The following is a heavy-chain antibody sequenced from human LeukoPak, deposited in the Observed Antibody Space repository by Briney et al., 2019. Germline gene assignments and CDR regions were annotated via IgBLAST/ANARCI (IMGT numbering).Heavy chain of an antibody. Sequence: GGSLRLSCAASGFTLSSYSMNWVRQAPGKGLEWVSSISRSSSYIYYADSVKGRFTISRDNSKNTLYLQMNSLRTEDTAVYYCASSRTAASSNWFDPWGQGTLVTVSS. CDR1: GFTLSSYS. CDR2: ISRSSSYI. CDR3: ASSRTAASSNWFDP. V-gene: IGHV3-21*04. D-gene: IGHD6-13*01. J-gene: IGHJ5*02.